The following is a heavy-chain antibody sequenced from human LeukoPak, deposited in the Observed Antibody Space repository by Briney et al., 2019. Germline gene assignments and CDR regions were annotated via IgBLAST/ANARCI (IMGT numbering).Heavy chain of an antibody. Sequence: GGSLRLSCAASGFTFSSYGMSWVRQAPGKGLEWVSAISGSGGSTYYADSVKGRFTISRDNSKNTLYLQMNSLRAEDTAVYYCAKELRDYYGSGSYRPPFDYWGQGTLVTVSS. V-gene: IGHV3-23*01. CDR3: AKELRDYYGSGSYRPPFDY. CDR1: GFTFSSYG. CDR2: ISGSGGST. D-gene: IGHD3-10*01. J-gene: IGHJ4*02.